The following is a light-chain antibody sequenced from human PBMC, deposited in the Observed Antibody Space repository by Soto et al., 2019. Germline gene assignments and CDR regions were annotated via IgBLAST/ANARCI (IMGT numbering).Light chain of an antibody. CDR2: GDT. CDR3: QSYDSSLSGPVV. CDR1: NSNIGAGFD. Sequence: QSVLTQPPSVSGAPGQRVTISCTGSNSNIGAGFDVNWYQHLPGTAPKLLIYGDTIQPSGVPDRFSGSKSATSASLAIAGLQVEDGGDYYCQSYDSSLSGPVVFGGGTKVTVL. V-gene: IGLV1-40*01. J-gene: IGLJ2*01.